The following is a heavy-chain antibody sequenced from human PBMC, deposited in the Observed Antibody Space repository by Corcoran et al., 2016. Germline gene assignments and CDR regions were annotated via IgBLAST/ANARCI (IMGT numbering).Heavy chain of an antibody. J-gene: IGHJ6*02. CDR1: GGSISSYS. CDR3: ARSATDGDYDYGMDV. D-gene: IGHD4-17*01. Sequence: QVQLQASGPGLVKPSETLSLTCTVSGGSISSYSWSWIRQPAGKGLEWIGRIYTSGSTNYNPSLKSRVTMSVDTSKNQFSLKLSSVTAADTAVYYCARSATDGDYDYGMDVWGQGTTVTVSS. CDR2: IYTSGST. V-gene: IGHV4-4*07.